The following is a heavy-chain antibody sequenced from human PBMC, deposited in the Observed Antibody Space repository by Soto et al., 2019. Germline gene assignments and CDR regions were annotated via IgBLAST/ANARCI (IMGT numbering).Heavy chain of an antibody. CDR2: IVVGSGNT. Sequence: SVKVSCKASGFTFTSSAVQWVRQARGQRLEWIGWIVVGSGNTNYAQKFQERVTITRDMSTSTAYMELSSLRSEDTAVYYCAADPDCSRGSCYGWYWGQGTLVTVSS. CDR1: GFTFTSSA. J-gene: IGHJ4*02. V-gene: IGHV1-58*01. D-gene: IGHD2-15*01. CDR3: AADPDCSRGSCYGWY.